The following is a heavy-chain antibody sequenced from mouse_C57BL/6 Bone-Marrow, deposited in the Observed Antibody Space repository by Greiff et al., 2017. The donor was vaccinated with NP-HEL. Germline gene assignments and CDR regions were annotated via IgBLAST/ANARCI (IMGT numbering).Heavy chain of an antibody. D-gene: IGHD1-1*01. CDR2: INPSTGGT. V-gene: IGHV1-42*01. CDR3: ARSRAYYYGSSPWFAY. CDR1: GYSFTGYY. J-gene: IGHJ3*01. Sequence: EVMLVESGPELVKPGASVKISCKASGYSFTGYYMNWVKQSPEKSIEWIGEINPSTGGTTYIQKFKAKATLTVDKSSSTAYMQLKSLTSEDSAVYYCARSRAYYYGSSPWFAYWGQGTLVTVSA.